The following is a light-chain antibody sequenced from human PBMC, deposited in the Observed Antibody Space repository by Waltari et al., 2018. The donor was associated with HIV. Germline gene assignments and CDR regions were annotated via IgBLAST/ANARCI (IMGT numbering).Light chain of an antibody. CDR3: QQYDGWPPWT. CDR2: GAS. V-gene: IGKV3-15*01. CDR1: QSFSRN. J-gene: IGKJ1*01. Sequence: EIELTQSPATLSLSPGERATLPCRASQSFSRNLAWYQQKPGQAPRLLIYGASTSATGIPARFSGSESGTEFTLTISSLQSEDFAVYYCQQYDGWPPWTFGQGTKVEIK.